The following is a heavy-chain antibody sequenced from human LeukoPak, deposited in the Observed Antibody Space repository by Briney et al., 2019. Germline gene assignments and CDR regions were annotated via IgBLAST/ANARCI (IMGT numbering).Heavy chain of an antibody. CDR1: GFTFSGHS. CDR3: AKDWGYGSGTYHNY. Sequence: PGGSLRLSCSASGFTFSGHSMSWVRQAPGKGLEWVSTIPSSGGSTYYADSVKGRFTISRDNSKSTLYLQMNSLRAEDTAVYYCAKDWGYGSGTYHNYWGQGTLVTVSS. CDR2: IPSSGGST. J-gene: IGHJ4*02. D-gene: IGHD3-10*01. V-gene: IGHV3-23*01.